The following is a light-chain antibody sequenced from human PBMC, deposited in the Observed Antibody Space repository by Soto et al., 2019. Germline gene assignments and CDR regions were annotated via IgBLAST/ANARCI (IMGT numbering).Light chain of an antibody. J-gene: IGKJ5*01. Sequence: EIVMTQSPATLSVSPGERSTLSCRASQSFSSDLAWYHQKPGQPPRLLIYGASTRATGIPARFSGSGSGTEFTLTISSLQSEDFAVYYWQQYNNWTTFGQGTRLEIK. CDR2: GAS. V-gene: IGKV3-15*01. CDR3: QQYNNWTT. CDR1: QSFSSD.